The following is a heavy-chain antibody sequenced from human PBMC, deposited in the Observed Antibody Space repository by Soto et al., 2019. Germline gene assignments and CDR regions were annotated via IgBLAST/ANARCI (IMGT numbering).Heavy chain of an antibody. D-gene: IGHD3-22*01. V-gene: IGHV4-39*01. CDR1: GGSISSSSYY. CDR2: IYYSGST. Sequence: QLQLQESGPGLVKPSETLSLTCTVSGGSISSSSYYWGWIRQPPGKELEWIGSIYYSGSTYYNPSLKSRVTISVDTSKNQFSLKLSSVTAADTAVYYCASNYDSSGYYSDYWGQGTLVTVSS. J-gene: IGHJ4*02. CDR3: ASNYDSSGYYSDY.